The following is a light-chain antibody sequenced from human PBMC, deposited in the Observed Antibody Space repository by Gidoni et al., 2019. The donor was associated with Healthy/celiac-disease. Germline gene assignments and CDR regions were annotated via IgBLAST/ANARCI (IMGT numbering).Light chain of an antibody. J-gene: IGKJ2*01. CDR3: QQYGSSPVYT. V-gene: IGKV3-20*01. CDR2: GAS. Sequence: EIVFPQSPAPLSLSPGERAALSCRASQSVSSSYLAWYQQKPGQAPRLLIYGASSRATGIPDRFRGSGSGTDFTLTISRLEPEDFAVYYCQQYGSSPVYTFGQGTKLEIK. CDR1: QSVSSSY.